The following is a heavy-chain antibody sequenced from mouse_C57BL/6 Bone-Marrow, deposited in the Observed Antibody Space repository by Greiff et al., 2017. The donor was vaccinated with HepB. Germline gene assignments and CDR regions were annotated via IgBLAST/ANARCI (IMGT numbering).Heavy chain of an antibody. J-gene: IGHJ2*01. CDR2: IYPGNSDT. V-gene: IGHV1-5*01. CDR1: GYTFTSYW. Sequence: VQLQQSGTVLARPGASVKMSCKTSGYTFTSYWMHWVKQRPGQGLEWIGAIYPGNSDTSYNQKFKGKAKLTAVTSASTAYMELSSLTNEDTAVYYCTGDYYARSPHYFDYWGQGTTLTVSS. D-gene: IGHD1-1*01. CDR3: TGDYYARSPHYFDY.